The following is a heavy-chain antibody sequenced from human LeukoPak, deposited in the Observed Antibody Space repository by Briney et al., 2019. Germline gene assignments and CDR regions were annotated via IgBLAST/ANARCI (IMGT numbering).Heavy chain of an antibody. D-gene: IGHD2-21*01. J-gene: IGHJ4*02. CDR1: GFTFSSYA. CDR3: AKFLPTHIVVANYYFDY. V-gene: IGHV3-23*01. CDR2: ISGSGGST. Sequence: PGGSLRLSCAASGFTFSSYAMSWVRQAPGKRLEWVSAISGSGGSTYYADSVKGRFTISRDNSKNTLYPQMNSLRAEDTAVYYCAKFLPTHIVVANYYFDYWGQGTLVTVSS.